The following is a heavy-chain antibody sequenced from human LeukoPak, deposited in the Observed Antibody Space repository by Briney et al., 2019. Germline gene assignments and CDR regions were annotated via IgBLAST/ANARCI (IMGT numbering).Heavy chain of an antibody. CDR2: ISYDGSNK. CDR3: ARDRRVGSPGHY. J-gene: IGHJ4*02. V-gene: IGHV3-30-3*01. Sequence: PGGSLRLSCAASGFTFSSYAMHWVRQAPGKGLEWVAVISYDGSNKYYADSVKGRFTISRDNSKNTLYLQINSLRAEDTAVYYCARDRRVGSPGHYWGQGTLVTVSS. CDR1: GFTFSSYA.